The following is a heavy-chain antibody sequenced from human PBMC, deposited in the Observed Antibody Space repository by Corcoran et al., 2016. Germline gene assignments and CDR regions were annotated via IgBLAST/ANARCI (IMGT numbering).Heavy chain of an antibody. J-gene: IGHJ4*02. Sequence: QVQLVQSGAEVKMPGASVKVSCKASGSFFTAYYMHWGRQAPGQGLEWMGWIHPNRGDTEYAHKFKGRVTLTRDTSITTAYMELSGLRSDDTAVYYCASVTYSGRSDFVCWRQGSLVTVSS. V-gene: IGHV1-2*07. CDR3: ASVTYSGRSDFVC. CDR2: IHPNRGDT. D-gene: IGHD3-22*01. CDR1: GSFFTAYY.